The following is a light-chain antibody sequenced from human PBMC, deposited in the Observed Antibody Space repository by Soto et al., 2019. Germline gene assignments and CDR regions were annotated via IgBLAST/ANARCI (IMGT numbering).Light chain of an antibody. CDR1: SSNIGAVFD. Sequence: QSVLTQPPSVSGAPGQRVTISCTGSSSNIGAVFDVHRYQQVPGTAPKLLIYENTKRPSGVPDRFSGSKSSTSASLAITGLQAEDEADYYCQSYDSGLSGWLFGGGTKLTVL. V-gene: IGLV1-40*01. CDR2: ENT. J-gene: IGLJ2*01. CDR3: QSYDSGLSGWL.